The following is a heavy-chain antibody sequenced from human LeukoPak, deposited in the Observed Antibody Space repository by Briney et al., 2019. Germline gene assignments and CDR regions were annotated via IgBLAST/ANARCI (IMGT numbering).Heavy chain of an antibody. CDR2: IKEDGSDY. J-gene: IGHJ4*02. V-gene: IGHV3-7*01. CDR1: GFNFGSSW. Sequence: PGGSLRLSCVVSGFNFGSSWMTWVRQAPGRGLECVANIKEDGSDYSFVDSVKGRFTISRDNAKNSVFLQMNSLRVEDTAIYYCATGRLQPAHWGQGTLVTVSS. D-gene: IGHD2-2*01. CDR3: ATGRLQPAH.